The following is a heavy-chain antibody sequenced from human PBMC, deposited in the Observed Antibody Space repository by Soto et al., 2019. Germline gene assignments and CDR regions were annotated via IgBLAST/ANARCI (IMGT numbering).Heavy chain of an antibody. J-gene: IGHJ4*02. CDR3: ARDFGAISSFDY. CDR2: IYHSGST. CDR1: GGSISSSNW. Sequence: SETLSLTCAVSGGSISSSNWWSWVRQPPGKGLEWIGEIYHSGSTNYNPSLKSRVTISVDTSKNQFSLKLSSVTAADTAVYYCARDFGAISSFDYWGQGTLVTVSS. D-gene: IGHD2-2*01. V-gene: IGHV4-4*02.